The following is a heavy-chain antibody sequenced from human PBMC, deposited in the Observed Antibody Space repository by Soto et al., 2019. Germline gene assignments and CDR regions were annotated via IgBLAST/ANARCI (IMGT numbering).Heavy chain of an antibody. CDR3: ARVPPDKNVMRAFDY. CDR1: GYTFTGYY. CDR2: INPSSGGT. D-gene: IGHD2-8*01. V-gene: IGHV1-2*02. J-gene: IGHJ4*02. Sequence: ASLKVSCKASGYTFTGYYMHWVRQAPGQGLEWMGWINPSSGGTNYAQKFQGRVTMTRDTSISTAYMELSRLRSDDTAVYYCARVPPDKNVMRAFDYWGQGTLVTVSS.